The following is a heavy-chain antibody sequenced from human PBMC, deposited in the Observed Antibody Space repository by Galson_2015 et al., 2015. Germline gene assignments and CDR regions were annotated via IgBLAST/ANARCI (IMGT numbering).Heavy chain of an antibody. CDR3: ARSTKTYYYDSSGYSLITFDY. J-gene: IGHJ4*02. D-gene: IGHD3-22*01. CDR1: GFTFSSYA. V-gene: IGHV3-30-3*01. CDR2: ISYDGSNK. Sequence: SLRLSCAASGFTFSSYAMHWVRQAPGKGLEWVAVISYDGSNKYYADSVKGRFTISRDNSKNTLYLQMNSMRAEDTAVYYCARSTKTYYYDSSGYSLITFDYWGQGTLVTVSS.